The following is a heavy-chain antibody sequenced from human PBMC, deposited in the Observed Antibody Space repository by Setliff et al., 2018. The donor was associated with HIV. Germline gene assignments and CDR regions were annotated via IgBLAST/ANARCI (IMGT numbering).Heavy chain of an antibody. J-gene: IGHJ6*02. CDR1: GGSISSSSYY. V-gene: IGHV4-61*02. CDR2: NYTTGST. CDR3: ARQDQYDDSGYYVGFYGMDV. D-gene: IGHD3-22*01. Sequence: SETLSLTCTVSGGSISSSSYYWTWIRQPAGKGLEWIGRNYTTGSTNYNPSLKSRVTISVDTSKNQFSLKLSSVTAADPAVYYCARQDQYDDSGYYVGFYGMDVWGQGTTVTVSS.